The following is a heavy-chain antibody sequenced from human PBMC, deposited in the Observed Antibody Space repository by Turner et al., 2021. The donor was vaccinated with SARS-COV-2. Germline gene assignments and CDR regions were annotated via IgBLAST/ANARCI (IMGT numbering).Heavy chain of an antibody. J-gene: IGHJ4*02. Sequence: EVQLLEYGGGLVQPGGSLRLSCAASGFTFSSYAMSWVRQAPGKGLEWVSGISDSGGSTYYADSVKGRFTISRDNSKNTLYLQMNSLRAEDTAVYYCAKVASNPGDYFDYWGQGTLVTVSS. CDR1: GFTFSSYA. D-gene: IGHD4-17*01. CDR2: ISDSGGST. CDR3: AKVASNPGDYFDY. V-gene: IGHV3-23*01.